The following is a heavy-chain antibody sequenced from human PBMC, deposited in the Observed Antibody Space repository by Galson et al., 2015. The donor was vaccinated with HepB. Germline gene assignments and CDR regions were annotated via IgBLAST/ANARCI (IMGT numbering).Heavy chain of an antibody. CDR1: GFTFSSYA. CDR3: ARDSRVAGFFGMDV. Sequence: SLRLSCAASGFTFSSYAMHWVRQAPGKGLEWVAVISYDGSNKYYADSVKGRFTISRDNSKNTLYLQMNSLRAEDTAVYYCARDSRVAGFFGMDVWGQGTTVTVSS. CDR2: ISYDGSNK. J-gene: IGHJ6*02. D-gene: IGHD6-19*01. V-gene: IGHV3-30-3*01.